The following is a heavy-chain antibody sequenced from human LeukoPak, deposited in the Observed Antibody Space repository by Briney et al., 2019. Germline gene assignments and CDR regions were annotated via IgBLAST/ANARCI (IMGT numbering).Heavy chain of an antibody. V-gene: IGHV1-8*01. Sequence: ASVKVSCKASGYTFTSYDIHWVRQAAGHGLEWMGWMNPNSGHAGHAQKIEARVTMTRDTSMSTAYMELSGLTSEDTAIYYCARGPGVHRKWVGGRWFDPWGQGTLVTVAS. CDR3: ARGPGVHRKWVGGRWFDP. CDR2: MNPNSGHA. CDR1: GYTFTSYD. J-gene: IGHJ5*02. D-gene: IGHD3-16*01.